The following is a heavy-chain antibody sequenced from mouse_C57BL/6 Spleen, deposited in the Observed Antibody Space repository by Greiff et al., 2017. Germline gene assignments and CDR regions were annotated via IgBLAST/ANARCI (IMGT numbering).Heavy chain of an antibody. Sequence: EVQLKQSGPGLAKPSQSLSLTCSVTGYSITSDYWNWIRKFPGNKLEYIGYISYSGSTYYNPSLKSRISISRDTSKNQYYLQLNTWTTEDTATYYCARRSDGYPRYFDVWGTGTTVTVAS. D-gene: IGHD2-3*01. CDR2: ISYSGST. J-gene: IGHJ1*03. CDR3: ARRSDGYPRYFDV. CDR1: GYSITSDY. V-gene: IGHV3-8*01.